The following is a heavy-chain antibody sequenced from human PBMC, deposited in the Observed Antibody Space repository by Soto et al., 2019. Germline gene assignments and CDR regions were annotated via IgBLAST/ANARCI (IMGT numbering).Heavy chain of an antibody. J-gene: IGHJ2*01. Sequence: PGGSLRLSCAASGFTFSSYAMSWVRQAPGKGLECVSYISSSSSTIYYADSVKGRFTISRDNAKNSLFLQMDSLRDEDTAVYYCASSDSVYWYFDLWGRGTLVTVSS. CDR3: ASSDSVYWYFDL. V-gene: IGHV3-48*02. D-gene: IGHD2-21*02. CDR1: GFTFSSYA. CDR2: ISSSSSTI.